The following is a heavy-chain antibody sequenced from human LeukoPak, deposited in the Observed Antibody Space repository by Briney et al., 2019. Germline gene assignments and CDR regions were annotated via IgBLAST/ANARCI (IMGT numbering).Heavy chain of an antibody. D-gene: IGHD6-13*01. CDR1: GFTFSSYE. Sequence: KAGGSLRLSCAASGFTFSSYEMNWVRQAPGKGLEWVSYISSSGSTIYYADSVKGRFTISRDNAKNSLYLQMNSLRAEDTAVYYCARDVSRGGSRWYKYYYYGMDVWGQGTTVTVSS. CDR2: ISSSGSTI. J-gene: IGHJ6*02. V-gene: IGHV3-48*03. CDR3: ARDVSRGGSRWYKYYYYGMDV.